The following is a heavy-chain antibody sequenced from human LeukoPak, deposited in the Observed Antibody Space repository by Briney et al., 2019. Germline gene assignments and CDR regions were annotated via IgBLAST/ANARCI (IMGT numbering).Heavy chain of an antibody. V-gene: IGHV3-23*01. CDR1: GFTFSSYA. CDR2: ISASAGST. J-gene: IGHJ4*02. D-gene: IGHD3-22*01. Sequence: GGSLRLSCAASGFTFSSYAMSWVRQAPGKGLEWVSTISASAGSTYYADSVKGRFTVSRDNSKNTLYLQMNSLRAEDTAVYYCAKDRATMIVETFDYWGQGTLVTVSS. CDR3: AKDRATMIVETFDY.